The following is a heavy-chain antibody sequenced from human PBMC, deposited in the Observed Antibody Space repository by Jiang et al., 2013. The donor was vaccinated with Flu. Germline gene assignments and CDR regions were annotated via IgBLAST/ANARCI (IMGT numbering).Heavy chain of an antibody. CDR1: GGSVSSYY. J-gene: IGHJ4*02. D-gene: IGHD6-6*01. CDR2: IYHTGST. CDR3: AREGEQLVLDH. V-gene: IGHV4-59*02. Sequence: LLKPSETLSLTCSVSGGSVSSYYWTWIRQPPGKGLEWIGYIYHTGSTNYNPSLKSRVTMSVDTSKNQFSLRLNSVTSADTAVYYCAREGEQLVLDHWGLGALVTVSS.